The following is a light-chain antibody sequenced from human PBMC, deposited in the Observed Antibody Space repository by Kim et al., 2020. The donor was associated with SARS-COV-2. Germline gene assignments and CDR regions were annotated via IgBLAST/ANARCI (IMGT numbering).Light chain of an antibody. CDR3: QVWESSSWL. CDR2: YDS. J-gene: IGLJ3*02. V-gene: IGLV3-21*01. Sequence: SYELTQPPSVSVAPGKTARITCGGNNIGSKSVHWYQQKPSQAPVLVIYYDSDRPSGIPERFSGSNSGNTATLTISRVEAGDEADYYCQVWESSSWLFGGG. CDR1: NIGSKS.